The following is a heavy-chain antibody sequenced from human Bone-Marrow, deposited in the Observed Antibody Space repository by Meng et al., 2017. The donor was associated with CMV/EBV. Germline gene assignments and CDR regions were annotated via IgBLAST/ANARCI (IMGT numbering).Heavy chain of an antibody. CDR1: GFTFSSYG. Sequence: GESLKISFAASGFTFSSYGKHWVRQAPGKGLEWVAFIRYDGSNKYYADSVKGRFTISRDNSKNTLYLQMNSLRAEETAGYYCGRLAIRSGFGMDVWGQGTTVTVSS. CDR2: IRYDGSNK. V-gene: IGHV3-30*02. CDR3: GRLAIRSGFGMDV. D-gene: IGHD3-22*01. J-gene: IGHJ6*02.